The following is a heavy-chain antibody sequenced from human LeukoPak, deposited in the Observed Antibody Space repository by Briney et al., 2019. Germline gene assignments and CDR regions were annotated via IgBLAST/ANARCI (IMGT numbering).Heavy chain of an antibody. CDR1: GGTFSSYA. V-gene: IGHV1-69*04. J-gene: IGHJ4*02. Sequence: VASVKVSCKASGGTFSSYAISWVRQAPGQGLEWMGRIIPILGIANYAQKFQGRVTITADRSTSTAYMELSSLRSEDTAVYYCARDSSGWQSDDYWGQGTLVTVSS. CDR2: IIPILGIA. D-gene: IGHD6-19*01. CDR3: ARDSSGWQSDDY.